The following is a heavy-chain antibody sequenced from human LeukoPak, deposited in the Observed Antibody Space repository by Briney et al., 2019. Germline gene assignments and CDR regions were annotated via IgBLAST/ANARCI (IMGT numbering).Heavy chain of an antibody. V-gene: IGHV3-21*01. D-gene: IGHD3-22*01. J-gene: IGHJ4*02. CDR2: ISGSSSYI. CDR1: GFTFSSYS. CDR3: ARVPRGIVVPRYFDY. Sequence: PGGSLRLSCAASGFTFSSYSMNWVRQAPGKGLEWVSSISGSSSYIYYADSVKGRFTISRDNAKNSLYLQMNSLRAEDTAVYYCARVPRGIVVPRYFDYWGQGTLVTVSS.